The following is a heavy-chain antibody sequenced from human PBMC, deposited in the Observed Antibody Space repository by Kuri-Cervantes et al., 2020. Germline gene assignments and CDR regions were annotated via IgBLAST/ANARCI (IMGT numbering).Heavy chain of an antibody. CDR1: GFTFSSYA. J-gene: IGHJ3*02. Sequence: GGSLRLSCAASGFTFSSYAMSWVRQAPGKGLEWVSAISGSGGSTYYADSVKGRFTISRDNSKNTLYLQMNSLRAEDTAVYYCARDRDMWELPPDDAFDIWGQGTMVTVSS. CDR3: ARDRDMWELPPDDAFDI. CDR2: ISGSGGST. V-gene: IGHV3-23*01. D-gene: IGHD1-26*01.